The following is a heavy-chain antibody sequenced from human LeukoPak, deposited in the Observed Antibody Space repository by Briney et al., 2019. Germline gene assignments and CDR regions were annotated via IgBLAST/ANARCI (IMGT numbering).Heavy chain of an antibody. CDR3: ARDGDYHYFDC. CDR1: GGSISSHY. Sequence: SETLSLTCTVSGGSISSHYWSWIRQPAGKGLEWIGRIYTSGDTNYNPSLKSRVTMSVDTSKNQFSLKLSSVTAADTAVYCCARDGDYHYFDCWGQGTLVTVSS. V-gene: IGHV4-4*07. CDR2: IYTSGDT. J-gene: IGHJ4*02. D-gene: IGHD4-17*01.